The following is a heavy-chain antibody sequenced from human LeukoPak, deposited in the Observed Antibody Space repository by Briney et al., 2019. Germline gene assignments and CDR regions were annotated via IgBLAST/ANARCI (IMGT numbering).Heavy chain of an antibody. V-gene: IGHV4-61*05. D-gene: IGHD6-6*01. CDR2: IYYSGST. Sequence: PSETLSLTCTVSGGSISSSSYYWGWIRQPPGKGLEWIGYIYYSGSTNYNPSLKSRVTISVDTSKNQFSLKLSSVTAADTAVYYCARVGRRFLTLAIEYSSSGDAFDIWGQGTMVTVSS. CDR3: ARVGRRFLTLAIEYSSSGDAFDI. CDR1: GGSISSSSYY. J-gene: IGHJ3*02.